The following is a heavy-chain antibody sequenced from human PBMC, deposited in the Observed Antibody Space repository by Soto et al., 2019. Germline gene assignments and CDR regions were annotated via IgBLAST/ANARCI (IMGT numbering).Heavy chain of an antibody. J-gene: IGHJ6*02. CDR2: IYYSGST. D-gene: IGHD2-15*01. CDR1: GGSISSGGNY. Sequence: SETLSLTCTVSGGSISSGGNYWSWIRQHPGQGLEWIGYIYYSGSTYYNPSLKSRVTISVDTSKNKFSLKLSSVTAADTAVYYCTINRSVVAPTPDYFDNGMDVWGQGTTVTVSS. V-gene: IGHV4-31*03. CDR3: TINRSVVAPTPDYFDNGMDV.